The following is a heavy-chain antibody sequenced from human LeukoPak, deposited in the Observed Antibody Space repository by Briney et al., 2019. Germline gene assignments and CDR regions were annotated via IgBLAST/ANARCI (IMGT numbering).Heavy chain of an antibody. Sequence: ASVKVSCKASRYTFTGYYMHWVRQAPGQGRGWMGRINPNSGGTNYAQKFQGRVTMTRDTSISTAYVELSRLRSDDTAVYYCASLGRYCSGGSCYLYFDYWGQGTLVTVSS. CDR2: INPNSGGT. CDR3: ASLGRYCSGGSCYLYFDY. CDR1: RYTFTGYY. J-gene: IGHJ4*02. V-gene: IGHV1-2*06. D-gene: IGHD2-15*01.